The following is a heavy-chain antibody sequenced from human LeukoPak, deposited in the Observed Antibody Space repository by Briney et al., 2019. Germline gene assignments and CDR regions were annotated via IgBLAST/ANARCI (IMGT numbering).Heavy chain of an antibody. CDR2: INPSGGST. CDR1: GYTFTSYY. CDR3: ARDASGQGVDTAMTAPCDY. Sequence: ASVKVSCKASGYTFTSYYMHWVRQAPGQGLEWMGIINPSGGSTSYAQKFQGRVTMTRDTSTSTVYMELSSLRSEDTAVYYCARDASGQGVDTAMTAPCDYWGQGILVTVSS. D-gene: IGHD5-18*01. V-gene: IGHV1-46*01. J-gene: IGHJ4*02.